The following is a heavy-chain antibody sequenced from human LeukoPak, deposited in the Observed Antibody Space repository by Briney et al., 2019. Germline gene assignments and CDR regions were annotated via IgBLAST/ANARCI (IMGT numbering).Heavy chain of an antibody. CDR3: TRENRPFCPFAY. V-gene: IGHV4-4*02. J-gene: IGHJ4*02. Sequence: SETLSLTCGVSGGPIDITNYWSWVRQAPGKGLEWIGEISHDATTNYNPSLRSRVAMSLDRANNQFSLTLTSVTAADTAVYYCTRENRPFCPFAYWGQGVLVTVSS. CDR2: ISHDATT. D-gene: IGHD2/OR15-2a*01. CDR1: GGPIDITNY.